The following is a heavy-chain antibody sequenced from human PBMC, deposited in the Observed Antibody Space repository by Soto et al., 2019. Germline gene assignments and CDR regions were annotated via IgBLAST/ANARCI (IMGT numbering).Heavy chain of an antibody. V-gene: IGHV3-23*01. J-gene: IGHJ5*02. Sequence: EVQLLESGGGLVQPGGSLRLSCAASGFTFSSHAMSWVRQAPGKGLEWVSAIRGGGGSTYSADSVRGRFTISRDNSKNTVHLQMRSLRVEDTAISYCAKVPENTGPGWFGPWGKGNVVTVSS. CDR2: IRGGGGST. CDR3: AKVPENTGPGWFGP. D-gene: IGHD7-27*01. CDR1: GFTFSSHA.